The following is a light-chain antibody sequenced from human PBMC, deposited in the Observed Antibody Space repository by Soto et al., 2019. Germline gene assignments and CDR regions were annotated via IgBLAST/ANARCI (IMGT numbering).Light chain of an antibody. V-gene: IGLV1-44*01. J-gene: IGLJ2*01. Sequence: QSVLTQPPSASGTPGQRVTISCSGSTSNIGSKTVSWYQQLPGSAPRVLIYNNNERPSGVPDRFSGSKSGTSASLAISGLQAEDEYDYHCATWDDSLPEVFGGGTKLTVL. CDR3: ATWDDSLPEV. CDR2: NNN. CDR1: TSNIGSKT.